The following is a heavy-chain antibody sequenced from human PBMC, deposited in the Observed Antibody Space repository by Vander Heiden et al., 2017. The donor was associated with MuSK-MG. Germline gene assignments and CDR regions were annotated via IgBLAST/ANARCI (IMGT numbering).Heavy chain of an antibody. CDR3: ARMSRSSSWYGATEIDY. CDR2: INHSGST. CDR1: GGSFSGYY. Sequence: QVQLQQWGAGLLKPSETLSLTCAVYGGSFSGYYWSWIRQPPGKGLEWIGEINHSGSTNYNPSLKSRVTISVDTSKNQFSLKLSSVTAADTAVYYCARMSRSSSWYGATEIDYWGQGTLVTVSS. J-gene: IGHJ4*02. D-gene: IGHD6-13*01. V-gene: IGHV4-34*01.